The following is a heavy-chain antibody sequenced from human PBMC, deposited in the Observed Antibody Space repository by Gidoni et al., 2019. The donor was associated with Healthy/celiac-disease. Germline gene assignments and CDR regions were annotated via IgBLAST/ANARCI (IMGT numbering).Heavy chain of an antibody. Sequence: QVQLVQSGAEVTKPGASVKVSCKASGYTFTSYYMHWVRQAPGQGLEWMGIINPSGGSTSYAQKFQGRVTMTRDTSTSTVYMELSSLRSEDTAVYYCARTYYYDSSGSDAFDIWGQGTMVTVSS. CDR1: GYTFTSYY. D-gene: IGHD3-22*01. CDR2: INPSGGST. V-gene: IGHV1-46*01. CDR3: ARTYYYDSSGSDAFDI. J-gene: IGHJ3*02.